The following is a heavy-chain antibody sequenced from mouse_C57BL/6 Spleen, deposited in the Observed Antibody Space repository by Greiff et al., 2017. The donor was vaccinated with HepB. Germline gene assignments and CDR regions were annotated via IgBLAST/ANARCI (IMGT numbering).Heavy chain of an antibody. CDR3: TTDGPITTVAPWFAY. V-gene: IGHV14-4*01. D-gene: IGHD1-1*01. Sequence: VQLQQSGAELVRPGASVKLSCTASGFNIKDDYMHWVKQRPEQGLEWIGWLDPENGDTEYASKFQGKATITADTSSNTAYLQLSSLTSEDTAVYYCTTDGPITTVAPWFAYWGQGTLVTVSA. J-gene: IGHJ3*01. CDR2: LDPENGDT. CDR1: GFNIKDDY.